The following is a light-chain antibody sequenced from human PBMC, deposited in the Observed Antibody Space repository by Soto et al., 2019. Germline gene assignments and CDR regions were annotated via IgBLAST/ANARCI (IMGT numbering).Light chain of an antibody. CDR2: DTS. J-gene: IGKJ1*01. Sequence: DIVVSQSPATLSASPGERVTLSCRASQFVSSRLAWYQRRPGQVPRLLIYDTSTRAPGISARFSGSGSGTESTLTISSLQSEDFAVYYCQEYIQWPPGMFCPGGKVDIK. CDR3: QEYIQWPPGM. V-gene: IGKV3-15*01. CDR1: QFVSSR.